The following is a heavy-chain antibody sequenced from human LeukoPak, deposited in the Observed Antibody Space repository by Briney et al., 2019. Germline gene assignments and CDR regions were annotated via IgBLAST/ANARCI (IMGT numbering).Heavy chain of an antibody. CDR3: ARGLRFLEWLSQSPPNGMDV. V-gene: IGHV1-46*01. J-gene: IGHJ6*02. CDR2: INPSGGST. Sequence: GASVKVSCKASGYTFTSYYMHWVRQAPGQGLEWMGIINPSGGSTSYAQKFQGRVTMTRDTSTGTVYMELSSLRSEDTAVYYCARGLRFLEWLSQSPPNGMDVWGQGTTVTVSS. D-gene: IGHD3-3*01. CDR1: GYTFTSYY.